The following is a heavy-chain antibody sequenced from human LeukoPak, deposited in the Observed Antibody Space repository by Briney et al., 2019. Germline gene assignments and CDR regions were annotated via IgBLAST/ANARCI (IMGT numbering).Heavy chain of an antibody. D-gene: IGHD3-9*01. CDR2: INPSGGST. V-gene: IGHV1-46*01. CDR3: AREPIYYDILTADYYYYYGMDV. J-gene: IGHJ6*02. CDR1: GYTFTSYY. Sequence: ASVKVSCKASGYTFTSYYMHWVRQAPGQGLEWMGIINPSGGSTSYAQKFQGRVTMTRDTSTSTVYMELSSLRSEDTAVYYCAREPIYYDILTADYYYYYGMDVWGQGTTVTVSS.